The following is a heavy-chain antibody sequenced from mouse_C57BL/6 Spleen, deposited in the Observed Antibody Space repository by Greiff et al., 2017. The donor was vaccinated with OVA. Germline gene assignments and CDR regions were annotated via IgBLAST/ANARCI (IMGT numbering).Heavy chain of an antibody. CDR1: GFSLSTSGMG. V-gene: IGHV8-12*01. D-gene: IGHD2-4*01. Sequence: QVTLKESGPGILQSSQTLSLTCSFSGFSLSTSGMGVSWIRQPSGKGLEWLAHIYWDDDKRYNPSLKSRLTISKDTSRHQVFLKITSVDTADTATYYCARSSIYYDYDGYFDVWGTGTTVTVSS. CDR2: IYWDDDK. J-gene: IGHJ1*03. CDR3: ARSSIYYDYDGYFDV.